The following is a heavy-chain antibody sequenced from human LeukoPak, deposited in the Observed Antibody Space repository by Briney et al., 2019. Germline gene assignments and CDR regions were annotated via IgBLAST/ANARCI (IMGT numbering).Heavy chain of an antibody. CDR3: ARGWYTDAFDI. CDR2: ITTSSSYI. D-gene: IGHD1-1*01. Sequence: GGSLRLSCAASGFTFSSYWMSWVRQAPGKGLEWVSSITTSSSYIYYADSVKGRFTISRDNAKNSLFLQMNSLRAEDTAVYFCARGWYTDAFDIWGQGTMVTVSS. J-gene: IGHJ3*02. CDR1: GFTFSSYW. V-gene: IGHV3-21*01.